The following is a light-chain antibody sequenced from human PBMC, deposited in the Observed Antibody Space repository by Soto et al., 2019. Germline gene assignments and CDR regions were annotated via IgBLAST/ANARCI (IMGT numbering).Light chain of an antibody. J-gene: IGKJ4*01. CDR1: QSVSSSY. Sequence: EIVLKQSPGTLSLSPGERATLPCRASQSVSSSYLAWYQQKPGQAPRLLIYGASSRATAIPDSFSGSVSGTDVTLTISGLEPEDFAVYYSQQYGSSPRITFGGGTKVEIK. CDR3: QQYGSSPRIT. V-gene: IGKV3-20*01. CDR2: GAS.